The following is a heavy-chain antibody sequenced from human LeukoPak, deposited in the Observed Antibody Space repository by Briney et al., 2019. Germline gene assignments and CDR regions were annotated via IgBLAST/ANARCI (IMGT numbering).Heavy chain of an antibody. D-gene: IGHD6-19*01. J-gene: IGHJ4*02. Sequence: SVKVSCKASGYTFTSYAISWVRQAPGQGLEWMGRIIPILGIANYAQKFQGRVTITADKSTSTAYMELSSLRSEDTAVYYCARRRFSSGWYEDFDYWGQGTLVTVSS. CDR3: ARRRFSSGWYEDFDY. CDR2: IIPILGIA. CDR1: GYTFTSYA. V-gene: IGHV1-69*04.